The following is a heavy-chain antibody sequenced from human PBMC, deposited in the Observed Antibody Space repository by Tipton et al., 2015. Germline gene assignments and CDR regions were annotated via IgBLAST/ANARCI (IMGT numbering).Heavy chain of an antibody. Sequence: QLVQSGAEVKKPGASVKVSCKASDYTFTNYWIGWVRQMPGKGLEWMGIIYPGDSHTRYNPSFEGQVTISADKSISTAYLQWSSLKASDTAMYYCARHVSFYYDTHGYDALDIWAQGTRVTVSS. J-gene: IGHJ3*02. CDR3: ARHVSFYYDTHGYDALDI. CDR2: IYPGDSHT. V-gene: IGHV5-51*01. CDR1: DYTFTNYW. D-gene: IGHD3-22*01.